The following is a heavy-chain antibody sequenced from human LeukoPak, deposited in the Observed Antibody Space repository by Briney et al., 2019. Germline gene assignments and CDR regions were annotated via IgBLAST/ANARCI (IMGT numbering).Heavy chain of an antibody. CDR1: GYSLSELS. J-gene: IGHJ5*01. Sequence: GASVKVSCKGSGYSLSELSTHWVRQAPGQGLEWMGGFDPGDDETIYAQKFPGRVTMTEDTSTDTAYLELSSLRSEDTAVYFCATEKDLLLDSWGQGTPVSVSS. CDR3: ATEKDLLLDS. CDR2: FDPGDDET. D-gene: IGHD1-26*01. V-gene: IGHV1-24*01.